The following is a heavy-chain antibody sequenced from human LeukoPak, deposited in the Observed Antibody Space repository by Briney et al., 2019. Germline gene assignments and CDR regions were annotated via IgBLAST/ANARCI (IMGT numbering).Heavy chain of an antibody. CDR2: IWYDGSNK. CDR3: AREPQNYGSGSYYNQFDY. J-gene: IGHJ4*02. CDR1: GFTFSDYY. D-gene: IGHD3-10*01. V-gene: IGHV3-33*08. Sequence: PGGSLRLSCAASGFTFSDYYMSWIRQAPGKGLEWVAVIWYDGSNKYYADSVKGRFTISRDNSKNTLYLQMNSLRAEDTAVYYCAREPQNYGSGSYYNQFDYWGQGTLVTVSS.